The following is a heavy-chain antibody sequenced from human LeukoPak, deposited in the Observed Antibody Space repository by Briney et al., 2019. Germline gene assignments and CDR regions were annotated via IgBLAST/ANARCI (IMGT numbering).Heavy chain of an antibody. J-gene: IGHJ4*02. CDR3: ARDLRFLEWFDDY. CDR1: GYTFTGYY. Sequence: ASVKVSCKASGYTFTGYYMHWVRQAPGQGLEWMGWINPNSGGTNYAQKFQGRVTMTRDTSISTAYMELSRLRSDDTAMYYCARDLRFLEWFDDYWGQGTLVTVSS. D-gene: IGHD3-3*01. CDR2: INPNSGGT. V-gene: IGHV1-2*02.